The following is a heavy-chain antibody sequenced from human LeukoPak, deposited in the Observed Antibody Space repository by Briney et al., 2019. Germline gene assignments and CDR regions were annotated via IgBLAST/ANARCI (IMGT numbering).Heavy chain of an antibody. V-gene: IGHV1-2*02. CDR3: AREVEWELLMRGDY. CDR1: GYTFTGYY. Sequence: GASVKVSCKASGYTFTGYYMRWVRQAPGQGLEWMGWINPNSGGTNYAQKFQGRVTMTRDTSISTAYMELSRLRSDDTAVYYCAREVEWELLMRGDYWGQGTLVTVSS. D-gene: IGHD1-26*01. J-gene: IGHJ4*02. CDR2: INPNSGGT.